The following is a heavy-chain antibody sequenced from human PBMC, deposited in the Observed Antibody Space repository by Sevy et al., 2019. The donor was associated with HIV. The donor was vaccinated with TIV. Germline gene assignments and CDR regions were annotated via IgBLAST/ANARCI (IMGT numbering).Heavy chain of an antibody. CDR2: ISGTYGST. CDR3: AKDLYYDTSLFDY. CDR1: GFTFSTYA. V-gene: IGHV3-23*01. Sequence: GRSLRLSCAASGFTFSTYAMSWVRQAPGKGLEWVSGISGTYGSTYYADSVKGRFTISRDNSKNTLYLQMNSLRAEDTALYYCAKDLYYDTSLFDYWGQGIWVTVSS. D-gene: IGHD3-22*01. J-gene: IGHJ4*02.